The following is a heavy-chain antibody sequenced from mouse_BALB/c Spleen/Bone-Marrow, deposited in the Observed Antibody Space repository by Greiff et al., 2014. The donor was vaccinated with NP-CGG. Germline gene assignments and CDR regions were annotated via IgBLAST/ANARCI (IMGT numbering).Heavy chain of an antibody. V-gene: IGHV1-87*01. CDR3: ARGAYYRYDGFAY. D-gene: IGHD2-14*01. J-gene: IGHJ3*01. CDR1: GYTFSSYW. Sequence: VQLQQSGAELARPGASVKLSCKASGYTFSSYWMQWVKQRPGQGLEWIGSIYPGDGDTRYTQKFKGKATLTADKSSSTAYMQHSSLASEDSAVYYCARGAYYRYDGFAYWGQGTLVTVSA. CDR2: IYPGDGDT.